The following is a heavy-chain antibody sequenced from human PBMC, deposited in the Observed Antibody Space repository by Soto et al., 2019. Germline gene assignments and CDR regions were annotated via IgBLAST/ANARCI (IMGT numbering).Heavy chain of an antibody. CDR2: ISAYNGNT. V-gene: IGHV1-18*01. CDR3: AKHDGCYDRRDAFYI. Sequence: GASVKVSCKASCYTFTSYGISWVRQAPGQGLEWMGWISAYNGNTNYAQKLQGRVTMTTDTSTSTAYMELRSLRSDDTAVYYCAKHDGCYDRRDAFYIWGQGTMVTVSS. J-gene: IGHJ3*02. D-gene: IGHD5-12*01. CDR1: CYTFTSYG.